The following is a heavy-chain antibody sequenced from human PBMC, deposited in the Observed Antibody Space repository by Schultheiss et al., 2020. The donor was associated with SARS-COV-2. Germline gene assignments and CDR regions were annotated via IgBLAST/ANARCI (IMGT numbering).Heavy chain of an antibody. Sequence: SETLSLTCAVSGYSISSGYYWGWIRQPPGKGLEWIGSIYYSGSTYYNPSLKSRVTISVDTSKNQFSLKLSSVTAADTAVYYCARDGRWLLESYFDYWGQGTLVTVSS. J-gene: IGHJ4*02. V-gene: IGHV4-38-2*02. CDR2: IYYSGST. CDR1: GYSISSGYY. D-gene: IGHD5-24*01. CDR3: ARDGRWLLESYFDY.